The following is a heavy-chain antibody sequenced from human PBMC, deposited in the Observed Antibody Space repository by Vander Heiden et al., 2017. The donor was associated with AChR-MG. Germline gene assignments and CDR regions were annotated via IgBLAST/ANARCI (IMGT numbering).Heavy chain of an antibody. CDR3: ATDGSYYDTSGYSSSSSVDI. J-gene: IGHJ3*02. CDR2: IDNSGST. CDR1: GGSISMCDYY. V-gene: IGHV4-30-4*01. Sequence: QVQLQESGPGLVKPSHTLSLNCTAPGGSISMCDYYWSWIRQPPGKGLEWIGYIDNSGSTYYNPSLKSRVTISLDTSKNQFSLKLSSVTAADTAVYYCATDGSYYDTSGYSSSSSVDIWGQGTMVTVSS. D-gene: IGHD3-22*01.